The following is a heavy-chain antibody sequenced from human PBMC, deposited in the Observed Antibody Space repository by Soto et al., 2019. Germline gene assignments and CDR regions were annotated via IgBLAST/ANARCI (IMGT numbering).Heavy chain of an antibody. D-gene: IGHD6-6*01. Sequence: SETLSLTCTVSGGSISSSSYYWGWIRQPPGKGLEWIGSIYYSGSTYYNPSLKSRVTISVDTSKNQFSLKLSSVTAADTAVYYCARPNTYSSSFGYYYYGMDVWGQGTTVTVSS. V-gene: IGHV4-39*01. CDR1: GGSISSSSYY. CDR3: ARPNTYSSSFGYYYYGMDV. J-gene: IGHJ6*02. CDR2: IYYSGST.